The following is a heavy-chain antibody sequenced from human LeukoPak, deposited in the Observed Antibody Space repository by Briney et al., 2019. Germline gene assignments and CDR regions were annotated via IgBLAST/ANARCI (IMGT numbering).Heavy chain of an antibody. CDR1: GFTFSSYA. V-gene: IGHV3-23*01. Sequence: GGSLRLSCAASGFTFSSYAMSWVRQAPGKGLEWVSAISGSGGSTYYADSVKGRFTISRDNSKNTLYLQMNSLRAEDTAVYYCAKARYSSQYYYGMDVWGRGTTVTVSS. D-gene: IGHD6-19*01. CDR2: ISGSGGST. CDR3: AKARYSSQYYYGMDV. J-gene: IGHJ6*02.